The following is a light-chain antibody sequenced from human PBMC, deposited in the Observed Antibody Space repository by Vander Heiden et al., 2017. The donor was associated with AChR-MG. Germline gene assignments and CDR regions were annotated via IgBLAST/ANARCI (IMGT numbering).Light chain of an antibody. J-gene: IGLJ2*01. CDR3: QSYDSSLSGSL. CDR1: SSNIGAGYD. CDR2: VNT. V-gene: IGLV1-40*01. Sequence: QSVLAQPPSVSGAPGQNITISCTGSSSNIGAGYDVHWYQQLPGTAPKLLIYVNTNRPSGVPDRFSGSKSASSASLAITGLQADDEADYFCQSYDSSLSGSLFGGGTKVTVL.